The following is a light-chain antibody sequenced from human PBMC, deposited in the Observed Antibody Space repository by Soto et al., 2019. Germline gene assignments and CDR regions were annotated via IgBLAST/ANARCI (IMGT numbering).Light chain of an antibody. CDR1: QGLSSD. CDR2: AAS. J-gene: IGKJ5*01. V-gene: IGKV1-9*01. CDR3: QQLNSYPIT. Sequence: DIQLTQSPSFLSASVGDRVTITCRASQGLSSDLAWYQQKPGKAPKLLIYAASTLQSGVPSRFSGSGSGTEFTRTISCLQPEDFATYYCQQLNSYPITFGQGTRLEIK.